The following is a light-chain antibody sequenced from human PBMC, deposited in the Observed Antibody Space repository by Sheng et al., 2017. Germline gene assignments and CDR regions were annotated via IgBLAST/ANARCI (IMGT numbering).Light chain of an antibody. CDR3: QAWDSNTLV. V-gene: IGLV3-1*01. J-gene: IGLJ2*01. Sequence: SYDLTQTPSVSVSPGQTASITCSGDKLGDKYASWYQQKPGQSPVXVLYEDNKRPSGIPERFSGSNSGNIATLTISGTQSMDEADYYCQAWDSNTLVFGGGTRLTVL. CDR2: EDN. CDR1: KLGDKY.